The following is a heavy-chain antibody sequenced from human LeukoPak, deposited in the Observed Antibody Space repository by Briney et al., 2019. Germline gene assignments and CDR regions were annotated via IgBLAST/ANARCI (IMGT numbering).Heavy chain of an antibody. V-gene: IGHV4-59*01. CDR1: GGSISRFY. CDR2: IYYSGGT. D-gene: IGHD3-10*01. CDR3: ARGGYYYGSGSLPFDY. Sequence: SETLSLTCTVSGGSISRFYWSWIRQPPGKGLEWIGYIYYSGGTNYNPSLKSRVTISVDTSKNQFSLKLSSVTAADTAVYYCARGGYYYGSGSLPFDYWGQGTLVTVSS. J-gene: IGHJ4*02.